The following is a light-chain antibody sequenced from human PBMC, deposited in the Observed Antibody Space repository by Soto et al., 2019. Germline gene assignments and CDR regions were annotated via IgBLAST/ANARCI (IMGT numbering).Light chain of an antibody. CDR3: HQYNSYPCT. CDR1: QSISSW. J-gene: IGKJ2*02. CDR2: DAS. Sequence: DIQMTQSPSTLSASVGDRVTITCRASQSISSWLAWYQQKPGKAPKVLIYDASNLESGVPSRFSGSGSGTEFTLTISSLQPDDFATYYCHQYNSYPCTFGQGTKLELK. V-gene: IGKV1-5*01.